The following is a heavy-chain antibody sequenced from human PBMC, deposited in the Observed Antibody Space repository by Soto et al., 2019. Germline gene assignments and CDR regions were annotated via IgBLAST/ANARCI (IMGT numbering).Heavy chain of an antibody. D-gene: IGHD3-22*01. CDR3: ATGKEIVVVHDAFDI. J-gene: IGHJ3*02. CDR2: FDPEDGET. CDR1: GYTLTELS. V-gene: IGHV1-24*01. Sequence: GASVKVSCKVSGYTLTELSMHWVRQAPGKGLEWMGGFDPEDGETIYAQKFQGRVTMTEDTSTDTAYMELSSLRSEDTAVYYCATGKEIVVVHDAFDIWGQGTMVTVSS.